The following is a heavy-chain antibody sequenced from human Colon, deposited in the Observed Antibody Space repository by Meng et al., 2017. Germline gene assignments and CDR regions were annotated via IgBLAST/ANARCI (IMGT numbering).Heavy chain of an antibody. J-gene: IGHJ5*02. CDR3: ARRNSNNWFDP. Sequence: QGQLRAPCPGLVKPSGPLSLTCAVSGASISGDNWGSWVRQTPGKGLEWLGEIFHSGPSNYNPSLKSRVTISVDKSKNQFSLRLSSVTAADTAVYYCARRNSNNWFDPWGQGILVTVSS. D-gene: IGHD2/OR15-2a*01. CDR1: GASISGDNW. V-gene: IGHV4-4*02. CDR2: IFHSGPS.